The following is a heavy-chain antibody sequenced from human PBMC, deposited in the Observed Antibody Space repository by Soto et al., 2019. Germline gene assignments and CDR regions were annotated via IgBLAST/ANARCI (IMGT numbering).Heavy chain of an antibody. V-gene: IGHV4-31*03. J-gene: IGHJ4*02. CDR1: GGSISSGGFY. CDR3: AREGQQLGTYYFEY. Sequence: QVQLQESGPGLVKSSQTLSLTCTVSGGSISSGGFYWNWIRQHPGKGLEWFGYIYDCGNTYYNPSLKSRVTISVDTSKNQFSLKLSSVTAADTAVYYCAREGQQLGTYYFEYWGQGILVTVSS. CDR2: IYDCGNT. D-gene: IGHD6-13*01.